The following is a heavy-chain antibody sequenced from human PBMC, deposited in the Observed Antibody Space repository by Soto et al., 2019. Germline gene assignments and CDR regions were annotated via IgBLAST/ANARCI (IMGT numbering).Heavy chain of an antibody. CDR3: TTGSVEGV. V-gene: IGHV3-15*07. CDR1: GFSITNAW. D-gene: IGHD2-15*01. CDR2: IKRKIDGETT. Sequence: EVQLVESGGGLVKPGGSLRLSCVASGFSITNAWMNWVRQAPGKGLEWVGRIKRKIDGETTDYAAPVNGRFTISRDDSKNMLYLQMNSLKADDTALYYCTTGSVEGVWGQGTTVTVSS. J-gene: IGHJ6*02.